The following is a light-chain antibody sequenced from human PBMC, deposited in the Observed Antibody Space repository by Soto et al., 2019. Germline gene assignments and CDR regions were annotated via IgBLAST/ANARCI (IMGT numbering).Light chain of an antibody. CDR2: AAS. J-gene: IGKJ1*01. Sequence: DIPMTQSPSSLSASVGDRVTITCRASQSISSYLNWYQQKPGKAPNLLIYAASSLQSGVPSRFSGSGSGTDFTLTISSLQPEDFATYYCQQSYSTSPTFGQGTKVEIK. CDR1: QSISSY. V-gene: IGKV1-39*01. CDR3: QQSYSTSPT.